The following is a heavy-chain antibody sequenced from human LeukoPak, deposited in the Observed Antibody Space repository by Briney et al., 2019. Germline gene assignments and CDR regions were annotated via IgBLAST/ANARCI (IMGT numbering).Heavy chain of an antibody. Sequence: SETLSLTYTVSGGSVSSGSYYWSWIRQPPGKGLEWIGYIYDSGSTNYNPSLKSRVTISVDTSKNQFSLKLSSVTAADTAVYYCARSDKGYYGSGSRTFDYWGQGTLVTVSS. J-gene: IGHJ4*02. CDR2: IYDSGST. D-gene: IGHD3-10*01. CDR3: ARSDKGYYGSGSRTFDY. CDR1: GGSVSSGSYY. V-gene: IGHV4-61*01.